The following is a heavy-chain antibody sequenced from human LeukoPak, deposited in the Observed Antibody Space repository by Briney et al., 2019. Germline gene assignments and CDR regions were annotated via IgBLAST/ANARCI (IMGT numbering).Heavy chain of an antibody. CDR1: GFTFSSYW. CDR3: ARDRVFYYYGSGSYPVWFDP. Sequence: GGSLRLSCAASGFTFSSYWMSWVRQAPGKGLEWVANIKQDGSEKYYADSVKGRFTISRDNAKNSLYLQMNSLRAEDTAVYYCARDRVFYYYGSGSYPVWFDPWGQGTLVTVSS. V-gene: IGHV3-7*01. D-gene: IGHD3-10*01. CDR2: IKQDGSEK. J-gene: IGHJ5*02.